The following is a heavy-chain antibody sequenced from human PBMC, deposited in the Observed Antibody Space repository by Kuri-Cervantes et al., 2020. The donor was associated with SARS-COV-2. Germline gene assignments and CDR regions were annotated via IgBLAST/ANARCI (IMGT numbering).Heavy chain of an antibody. J-gene: IGHJ5*02. CDR1: GYTLTELS. CDR2: FDPEDGET. V-gene: IGHV1-24*01. CDR3: ATAPGERRANWFDP. D-gene: IGHD7-27*01. Sequence: ASVKVSCKVSGYTLTELSMHWVRQAPGKGLEWMGGFDPEDGETTYAQKFQGRVTMTEDTSTDTAYMELSSLRSEDTAVYYCATAPGERRANWFDPWGQGTLVTVSS.